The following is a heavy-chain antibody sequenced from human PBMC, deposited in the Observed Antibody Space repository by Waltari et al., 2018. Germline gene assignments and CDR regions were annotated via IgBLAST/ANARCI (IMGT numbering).Heavy chain of an antibody. J-gene: IGHJ3*02. D-gene: IGHD6-6*01. V-gene: IGHV4-59*01. CDR3: AREGEQLVPDAFDI. CDR1: GGSISSYY. CDR2: IYYSGST. Sequence: QVQLQESGPGLVKPSETLSLTCTVSGGSISSYYWSWIRQPPGKGLEWIGYIYYSGSTNYNPSPKSRGTIIGDTSKNQFSLKLRSVTAADTAVYYWAREGEQLVPDAFDIWGQGTMVTVSS.